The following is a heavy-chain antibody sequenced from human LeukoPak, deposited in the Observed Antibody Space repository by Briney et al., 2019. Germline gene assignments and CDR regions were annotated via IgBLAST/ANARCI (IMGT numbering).Heavy chain of an antibody. V-gene: IGHV1-69*06. CDR1: GYTFTSYG. J-gene: IGHJ4*02. D-gene: IGHD5-18*01. CDR3: ARERLDTGREFDY. Sequence: GASVKVSCTASGYTFTSYGISWVRQAPGQGLEWMGGIIPIFGTANYAQKFQGRVTITADKSTSTAYMELSSLRSEDTAVYYCARERLDTGREFDYWGQGTLVTVSS. CDR2: IIPIFGTA.